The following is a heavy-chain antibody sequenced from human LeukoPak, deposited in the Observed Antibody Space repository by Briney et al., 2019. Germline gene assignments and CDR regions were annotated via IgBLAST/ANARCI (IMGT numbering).Heavy chain of an antibody. CDR3: ARGYCGGDCLGWFDP. D-gene: IGHD2-21*02. CDR1: GGTFSSYT. Sequence: SVKVSCKASGGTFSSYTISWVRQAPGQGLEWMGRIIPILGIANYAQKFQGRVTITADKSMSTAYMELSSLRSEDTAVYYCARGYCGGDCLGWFDPWGQGTLVTVSS. CDR2: IIPILGIA. J-gene: IGHJ5*02. V-gene: IGHV1-69*02.